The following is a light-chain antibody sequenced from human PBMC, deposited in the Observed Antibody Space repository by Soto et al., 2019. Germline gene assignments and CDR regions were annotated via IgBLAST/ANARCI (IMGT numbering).Light chain of an antibody. CDR1: SSDVANYNY. CDR3: SSYTSSSTLYV. V-gene: IGLV2-14*01. J-gene: IGLJ1*01. CDR2: DVS. Sequence: SALTQPASVSGSPGQSITISCTGTSSDVANYNYVSWYQQHPGKAPKLIIYDVSNRPSGVSNRFSGSKSGNTASLTISGLQAEDEADYYCSSYTSSSTLYVFGTGTKVTVL.